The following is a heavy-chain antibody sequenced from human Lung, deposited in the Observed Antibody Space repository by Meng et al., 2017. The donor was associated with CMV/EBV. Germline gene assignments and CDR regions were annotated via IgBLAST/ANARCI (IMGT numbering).Heavy chain of an antibody. J-gene: IGHJ4*02. CDR1: GFTISTHW. CDR3: ARGVAEFLGWEMGH. V-gene: IGHV3-74*01. CDR2: MKSDENRI. D-gene: IGHD1-26*01. Sequence: VALWGSGGGLVQPGGVLSLSWEGSGFTISTHWMHWARQVPGKGLEWVSRMKSDENRINYADSVKGRFTISRDNDKNTVYLQMNSLRAEDTAVYYCARGVAEFLGWEMGHWGQGTLVTVSS.